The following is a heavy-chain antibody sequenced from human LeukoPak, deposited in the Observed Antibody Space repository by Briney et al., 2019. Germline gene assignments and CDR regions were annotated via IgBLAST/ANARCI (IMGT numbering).Heavy chain of an antibody. CDR1: GFTFSRNA. CDR3: ARSTNHYGLDV. D-gene: IGHD1-14*01. J-gene: IGHJ6*02. CDR2: IWYDGSNK. V-gene: IGHV3-33*01. Sequence: GGSLRLSCVASGFTFSRNAMPWVRQAPGKGLEWVAVIWYDGSNKYYADSVQGRFTVSRDNSKNTLYLQMNSLRAADTAVYYCARSTNHYGLDVWGQGTTVTVSS.